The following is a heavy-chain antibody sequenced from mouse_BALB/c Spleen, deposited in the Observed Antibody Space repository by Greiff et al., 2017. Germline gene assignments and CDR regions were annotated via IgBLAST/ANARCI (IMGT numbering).Heavy chain of an antibody. J-gene: IGHJ3*01. CDR3: ARGGDGYYETWFAY. D-gene: IGHD2-3*01. CDR1: GYTFTDYA. V-gene: IGHV1S137*01. CDR2: ISTYYGDA. Sequence: QVQLQQSGAELVRPGVSVKISCKGSGYTFTDYAMHWVKQSHAKSLEWIGVISTYYGDASYNQKFKGKATMTVDKSSSTAYMQLNSLTSEDSAVYYCARGGDGYYETWFAYWGQGTLVTVSA.